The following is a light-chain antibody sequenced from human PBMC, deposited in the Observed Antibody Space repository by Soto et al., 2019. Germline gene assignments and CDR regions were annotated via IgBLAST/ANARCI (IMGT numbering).Light chain of an antibody. CDR2: SNN. Sequence: QSVLTQPPSASGTSGQRVTISCSGSSSNIGSNSVNWYQQLPGTAPKVLIYSNNHRPSGVPARFSGSKSGTSASLAISGLQSEDEADYYCAAWDGSLNGVVFGGGTKLTVL. J-gene: IGLJ2*01. V-gene: IGLV1-44*01. CDR3: AAWDGSLNGVV. CDR1: SSNIGSNS.